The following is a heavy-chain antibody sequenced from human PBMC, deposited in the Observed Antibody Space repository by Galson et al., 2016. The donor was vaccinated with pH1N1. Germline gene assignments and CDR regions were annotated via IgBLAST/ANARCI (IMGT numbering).Heavy chain of an antibody. CDR1: EFIFSNKW. J-gene: IGHJ5*02. Sequence: SLRLSCAASEFIFSNKWMHWLRQSPGKGLEWLSVLKSDGTSARYADSVKGRFTIPRDNAKNTLYLQMNGLRVEDTSVYYCIREMSWGQGVLVTVSS. CDR3: IREMS. V-gene: IGHV3-74*01. CDR2: LKSDGTSA.